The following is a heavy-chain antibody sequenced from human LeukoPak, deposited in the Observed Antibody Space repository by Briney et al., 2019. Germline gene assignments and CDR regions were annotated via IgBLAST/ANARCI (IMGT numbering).Heavy chain of an antibody. CDR1: GFPFKSYG. J-gene: IGHJ4*02. V-gene: IGHV3-30*03. Sequence: PGGSLRLSCAASGFPFKSYGMHWVRQAPGKGLEWVAFISYDVTKKNYVDSVKGRFTISRDNSKNTLYLQMNSLTAEDTAVYYCATRLTWYFDYWGQGTVVTVSP. D-gene: IGHD3-9*01. CDR3: ATRLTWYFDY. CDR2: ISYDVTKK.